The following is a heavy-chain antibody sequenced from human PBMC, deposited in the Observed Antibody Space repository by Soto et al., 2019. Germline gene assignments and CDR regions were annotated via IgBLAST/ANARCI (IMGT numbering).Heavy chain of an antibody. Sequence: PGGSLRLSCAASGVTFSDHYMDWVRQAPGKGLEWVGRIRNKANSYTTEYAASVKGRFTISRDDSKNSLYLQMNSLKTEDTAVYYCTRAPRAQHYFDYWGQGALVTVSS. CDR3: TRAPRAQHYFDY. CDR1: GVTFSDHY. J-gene: IGHJ4*02. D-gene: IGHD2-2*01. CDR2: IRNKANSYTT. V-gene: IGHV3-72*01.